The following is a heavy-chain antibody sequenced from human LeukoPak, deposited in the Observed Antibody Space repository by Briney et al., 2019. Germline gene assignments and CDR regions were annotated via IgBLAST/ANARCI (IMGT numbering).Heavy chain of an antibody. CDR2: INWNGGSR. CDR3: AKDSTGSSSFGSYFDY. J-gene: IGHJ4*02. Sequence: GGSLRLSCAASGFNFDDYVMTWVRQAPGKGLEWVSGINWNGGSRGYADSVKGRFTISRDNAKNSLYLQMNSLRAEDTALYYCAKDSTGSSSFGSYFDYWGQGTLVTVSS. V-gene: IGHV3-20*04. CDR1: GFNFDDYV. D-gene: IGHD6-6*01.